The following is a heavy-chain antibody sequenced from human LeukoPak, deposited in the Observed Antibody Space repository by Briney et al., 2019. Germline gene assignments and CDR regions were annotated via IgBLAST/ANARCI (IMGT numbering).Heavy chain of an antibody. V-gene: IGHV3-64*01. CDR1: GFTFNNYA. CDR3: ARALGWASSGPIDY. J-gene: IGHJ4*02. CDR2: ISTDGGST. Sequence: PGGSLRLSXKTSGFTFNNYALHWVGQPPGKGLEYVSAISTDGGSTYYGNSVGGRFTISRDNSRNTLYLQMGSLRVEDMAVYYCARALGWASSGPIDYWGQGTLVSVSS. D-gene: IGHD3-22*01.